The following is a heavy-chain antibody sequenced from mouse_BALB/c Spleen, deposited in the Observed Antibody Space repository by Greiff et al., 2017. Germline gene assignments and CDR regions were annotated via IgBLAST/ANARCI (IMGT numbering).Heavy chain of an antibody. J-gene: IGHJ4*01. D-gene: IGHD2-14*01. CDR3: ERAYYRYDRGYYAMDY. V-gene: IGHV1-7*01. CDR1: GYTFTSYW. Sequence: QVQLQQSGAELAKPGASVKMSCKASGYTFTSYWMHWVKQRPGQGLEWIGYINPSTGYTEYNQKFKDKATLTADKSSSTAYMQLSSLTSEDSAVYYCERAYYRYDRGYYAMDYWGQGTSVTVSS. CDR2: INPSTGYT.